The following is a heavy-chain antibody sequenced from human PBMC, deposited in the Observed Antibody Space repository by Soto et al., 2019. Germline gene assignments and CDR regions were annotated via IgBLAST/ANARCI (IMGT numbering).Heavy chain of an antibody. J-gene: IGHJ5*02. CDR1: GFTFSDYY. D-gene: IGHD3-16*02. CDR2: ISSSGSTI. Sequence: QVQLVEFGGGLVKPGGSLRLSCAASGFTFSDYYMSWIRQAPGKGLEWVSYISSSGSTIYYADSVKGRFTISRDNAKNSLNLQMNSLRAEDTAVYYCRSGSYLKRLNNNWFDPWGQGTLVTVSS. CDR3: RSGSYLKRLNNNWFDP. V-gene: IGHV3-11*01.